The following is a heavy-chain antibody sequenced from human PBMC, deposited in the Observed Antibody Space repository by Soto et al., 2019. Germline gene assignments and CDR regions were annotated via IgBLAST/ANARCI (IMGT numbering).Heavy chain of an antibody. D-gene: IGHD3-22*01. CDR3: ARGRYDSSEIAGWFDP. Sequence: QVQLVQSGAEVKKPGSSVKVSCKASGGTFSSYTISWVRQAPGQGLEWMGRIIPILGIANYAQKFQGRVTSTADKSTSTAYMELSSLRSEDTAVYYCARGRYDSSEIAGWFDPWGQGTLVTVSS. V-gene: IGHV1-69*02. CDR1: GGTFSSYT. CDR2: IIPILGIA. J-gene: IGHJ5*02.